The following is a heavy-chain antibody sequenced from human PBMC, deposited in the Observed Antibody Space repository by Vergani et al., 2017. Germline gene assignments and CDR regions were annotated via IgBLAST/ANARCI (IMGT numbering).Heavy chain of an antibody. J-gene: IGHJ6*03. V-gene: IGHV1-69*12. D-gene: IGHD3-3*01. CDR3: AIYHARGKYDFWSGPATNYYYYMDV. CDR2: IIPIFGTA. CDR1: GGTFSSYA. Sequence: QVQLVQSGAEVKKPGSSVKVSCKASGGTFSSYAISWVRQAPGQGLEWMGGIIPIFGTANYAPKFQGRVTITADESTSTAYMELSSLRSEDTAVYYCAIYHARGKYDFWSGPATNYYYYMDVWGKGTTVTVSS.